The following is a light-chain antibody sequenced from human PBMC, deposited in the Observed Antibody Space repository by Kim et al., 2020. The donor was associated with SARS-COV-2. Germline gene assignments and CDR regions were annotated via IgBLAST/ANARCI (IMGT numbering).Light chain of an antibody. V-gene: IGLV3-19*01. J-gene: IGLJ1*01. Sequence: SSELTQDPAVSVALGQTVRITCQGDSLRRYYASWYQQKPGQAPVLVIFAKNNRPSGIPDRFSGISSWNTASLTISAAQAEDEADYYCNARDTSGNHYVFG. CDR3: NARDTSGNHYV. CDR1: SLRRYY. CDR2: AKN.